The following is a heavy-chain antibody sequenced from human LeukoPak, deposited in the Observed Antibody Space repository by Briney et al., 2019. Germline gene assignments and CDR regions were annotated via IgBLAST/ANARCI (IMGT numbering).Heavy chain of an antibody. CDR3: ATRPIRYFDWLFHPIQFDP. Sequence: GGSLRLSCAASGFTFSSYAMHWVRQAPGKGLEWVAVISYDGSNKYYADSVKGRFTISRDNSKNTLYLQMNSLRAEDTAVYYCATRPIRYFDWLFHPIQFDPWGQGTLVTVSS. CDR1: GFTFSSYA. J-gene: IGHJ5*02. D-gene: IGHD3-9*01. V-gene: IGHV3-30-3*01. CDR2: ISYDGSNK.